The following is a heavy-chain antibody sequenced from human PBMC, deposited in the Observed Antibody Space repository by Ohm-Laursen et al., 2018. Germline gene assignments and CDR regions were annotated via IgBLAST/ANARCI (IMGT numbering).Heavy chain of an antibody. J-gene: IGHJ3*02. CDR2: ISGSGGTT. V-gene: IGHV3-23*01. D-gene: IGHD4-23*01. CDR3: ARDGDYGGNSAAFDI. CDR1: GFTFSTHA. Sequence: SLRLSCAASGFTFSTHAMTWVRQAPGKGLEWVSAISGSGGTTNHADSVRGRFTVSRDNSKNTLYLQMSSLRAEDTAIYYCARDGDYGGNSAAFDIWGQGTMVTVSS.